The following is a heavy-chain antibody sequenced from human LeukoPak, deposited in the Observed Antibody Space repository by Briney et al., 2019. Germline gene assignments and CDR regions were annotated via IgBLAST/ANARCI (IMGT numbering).Heavy chain of an antibody. CDR2: MNPNSGNT. D-gene: IGHD6-13*01. CDR3: ARALPLRSSWYNRWSDP. Sequence: PGASVKVSCKASGYTFTSYDINWVRQATGQGLECMGWMNPNSGNTGYAQKFQGRVTMTRNTSISTAYMELSSLRSEDTAVYYCARALPLRSSWYNRWSDPWGQGTLVTVSS. CDR1: GYTFTSYD. J-gene: IGHJ5*02. V-gene: IGHV1-8*01.